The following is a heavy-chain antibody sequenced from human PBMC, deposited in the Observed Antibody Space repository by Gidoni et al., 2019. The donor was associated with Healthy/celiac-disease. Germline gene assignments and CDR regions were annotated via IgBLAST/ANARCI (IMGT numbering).Heavy chain of an antibody. CDR1: GGSFSGYY. CDR2: INHSGST. CDR3: ARAPDIVVVPAAKLSHYYYGMDV. Sequence: QVQLQQWGAGLLKPSETLSLTCAVYGGSFSGYYWSWIRQPPGKGLEWIGEINHSGSTNYNPSLKSRVTISVDTSKNQFSLKLSSVTAADTAVYYCARAPDIVVVPAAKLSHYYYGMDVWGQGTTVTVSS. D-gene: IGHD2-2*01. J-gene: IGHJ6*02. V-gene: IGHV4-34*01.